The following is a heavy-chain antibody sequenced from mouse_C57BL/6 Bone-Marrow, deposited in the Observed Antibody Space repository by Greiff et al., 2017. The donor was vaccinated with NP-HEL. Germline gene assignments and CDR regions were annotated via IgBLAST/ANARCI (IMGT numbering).Heavy chain of an antibody. CDR2: LHPNSGST. CDR3: ARGPPTVVGMDY. Sequence: QVQLKQPGAELVKPGASVKLSCKASGYTFTSYWMHWVKQRPGQGLEWIGMLHPNSGSTNYNEKFKSKATLTVDKSSSTAYMQRSSLTSEDSAVYYCARGPPTVVGMDYWGQGTSVTVSS. D-gene: IGHD1-1*01. V-gene: IGHV1-64*01. CDR1: GYTFTSYW. J-gene: IGHJ4*01.